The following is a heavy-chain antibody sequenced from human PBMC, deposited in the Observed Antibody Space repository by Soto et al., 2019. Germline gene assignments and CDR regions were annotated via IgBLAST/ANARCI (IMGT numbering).Heavy chain of an antibody. J-gene: IGHJ4*02. Sequence: QITLKESGPPLVKPKETLTLTCIYSGFSFSSVGEGVGWVRQPPGKALEWLALIYWGDDKKYGPSLEDRITVTRDTSKNQVVFTVINMDPVDTATYYRVHSRYSSYFDSWGQGTRVTVSS. CDR3: VHSRYSSYFDS. CDR1: GFSFSSVGEG. CDR2: IYWGDDK. V-gene: IGHV2-5*05. D-gene: IGHD2-15*01.